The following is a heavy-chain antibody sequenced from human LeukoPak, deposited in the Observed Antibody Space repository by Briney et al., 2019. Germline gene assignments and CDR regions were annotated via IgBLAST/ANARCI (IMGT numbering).Heavy chain of an antibody. V-gene: IGHV1-18*01. Sequence: ASVKVSCKASGYTFTTYTISWVRQAPGQGLEWMGWISGNNRNTNYAQRFQGRVTMTTDTSTSTAYMELRSLTSDDTAVYYCAREGYSSSWKGRPYYFDYWGQGTLVTVSS. CDR3: AREGYSSSWKGRPYYFDY. J-gene: IGHJ4*02. CDR1: GYTFTTYT. D-gene: IGHD6-13*01. CDR2: ISGNNRNT.